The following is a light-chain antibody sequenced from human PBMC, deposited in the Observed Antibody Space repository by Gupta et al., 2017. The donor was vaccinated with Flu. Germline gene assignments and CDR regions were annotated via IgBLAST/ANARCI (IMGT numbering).Light chain of an antibody. Sequence: RATLSCSGSKSNIGDNYVYWYQQFPGAAPKLLIYRNNQRPSGVPDRFSGTKSGTSASLAISGLRSEDEADYYCATWDDRLSGQVFGGGTKLTVL. CDR1: KSNIGDNY. CDR2: RNN. V-gene: IGLV1-47*01. CDR3: ATWDDRLSGQV. J-gene: IGLJ3*02.